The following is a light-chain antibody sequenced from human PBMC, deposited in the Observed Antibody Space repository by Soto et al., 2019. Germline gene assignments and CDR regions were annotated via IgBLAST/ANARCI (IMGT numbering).Light chain of an antibody. CDR2: RAS. V-gene: IGKV3-15*01. J-gene: IGKJ5*01. CDR1: QSVNSN. CDR3: QQRRNWQVT. Sequence: EIVMTQSPATLSVSPGERATLSCRASQSVNSNLAWYQQKPGQAPRLLIYRASTRATGIPARFSGSGSGTDFTLTISGLQSEDFAVYYCQQRRNWQVTFGQGARLEIK.